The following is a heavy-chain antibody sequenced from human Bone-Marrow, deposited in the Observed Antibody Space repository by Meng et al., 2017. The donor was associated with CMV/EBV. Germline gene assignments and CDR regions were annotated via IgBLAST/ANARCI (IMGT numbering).Heavy chain of an antibody. D-gene: IGHD3-16*02. CDR2: ISYDGSNK. CDR3: AKSPPRMITFGGLIATT. J-gene: IGHJ5*02. CDR1: GFTFSSYA. V-gene: IGHV3-30-3*02. Sequence: GGSLRLSCAASGFTFSSYAMHWVRQAPGKGLEWVAVISYDGSNKYYADSVKGRFTISRDNSKNTLYLQMNSLRAEDTAVYYCAKSPPRMITFGGLIATTWDQGTLVTVSS.